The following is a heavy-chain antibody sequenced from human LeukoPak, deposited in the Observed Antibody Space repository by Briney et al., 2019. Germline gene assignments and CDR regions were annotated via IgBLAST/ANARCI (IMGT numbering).Heavy chain of an antibody. CDR3: AKGLLGSSWLNWFDP. CDR2: ISYDGSNK. CDR1: GFTLSSFW. Sequence: PGGSLRLSCAASGFTLSSFWMTWVRQAPGKGLEWVAVISYDGSNKYYADSVKGRFTISRDNSKNTLYLQMNSLRAEDTAVYYCAKGLLGSSWLNWFDPWGQGTLVTVSS. D-gene: IGHD6-13*01. J-gene: IGHJ5*02. V-gene: IGHV3-30*18.